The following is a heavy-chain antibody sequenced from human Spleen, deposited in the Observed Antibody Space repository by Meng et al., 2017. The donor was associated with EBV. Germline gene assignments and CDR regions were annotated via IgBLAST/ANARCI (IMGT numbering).Heavy chain of an antibody. J-gene: IGHJ6*02. CDR3: ARGIRPNYYYHYGMDI. CDR1: GGTSSDYA. V-gene: IGHV1-69*06. D-gene: IGHD3-3*02. CDR2: MLPIYGTP. Sequence: QVQRAQSGAEGKMPGSSVRVSCKPSGGTSSDYAISWVRQAPGQGLEWMGCMLPIYGTPFYAQKFQGRVTITADKSTSTACMEVTSLRTGDTAVYYCARGIRPNYYYHYGMDIWGQGTKVTVS.